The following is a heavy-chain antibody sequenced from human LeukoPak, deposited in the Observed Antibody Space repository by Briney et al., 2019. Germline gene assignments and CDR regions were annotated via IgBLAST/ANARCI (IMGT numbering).Heavy chain of an antibody. V-gene: IGHV3-53*01. CDR2: IYSGGST. J-gene: IGHJ4*02. Sequence: GGSLRLSCAASGFTVSSNYMSWVRQAPGKGLEWVSVIYSGGSTYYADSVKGRFTISRDNSKNTLYLQMNSLRAEDTAVYYCARDGSSWYQYYFDYWGQGTLVTVSS. D-gene: IGHD6-13*01. CDR1: GFTVSSNY. CDR3: ARDGSSWYQYYFDY.